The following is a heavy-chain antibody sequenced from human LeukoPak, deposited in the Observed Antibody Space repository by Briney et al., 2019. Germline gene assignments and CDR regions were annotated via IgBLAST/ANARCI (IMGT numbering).Heavy chain of an antibody. Sequence: SETLSLTCTVSGGSISSSSYYWGWIRQPPGKGLEWIGSIYYSGSTYYNPSLKSRVTISVDTSKNQFSLKLSSVTAADTAVYYCARDLEDYYDSSLVYYFDYWGQGTLVTVSS. CDR3: ARDLEDYYDSSLVYYFDY. CDR1: GGSISSSSYY. CDR2: IYYSGST. D-gene: IGHD3-22*01. J-gene: IGHJ4*02. V-gene: IGHV4-39*07.